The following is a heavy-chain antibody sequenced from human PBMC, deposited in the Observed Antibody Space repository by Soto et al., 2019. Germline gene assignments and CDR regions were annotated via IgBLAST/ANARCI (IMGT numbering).Heavy chain of an antibody. CDR3: ARDPGHSVVVVAADAFDI. J-gene: IGHJ3*02. CDR2: ISYDGSNK. V-gene: IGHV3-30*04. D-gene: IGHD2-15*01. Sequence: GGSLRLSCAASGFTFSSYAMHWVRQAPGKGLEWVAVISYDGSNKYYADSVKGRFTISRDNSKKTLYLQMNSLRAEDTAVYYCARDPGHSVVVVAADAFDIWGQGTMVTVSS. CDR1: GFTFSSYA.